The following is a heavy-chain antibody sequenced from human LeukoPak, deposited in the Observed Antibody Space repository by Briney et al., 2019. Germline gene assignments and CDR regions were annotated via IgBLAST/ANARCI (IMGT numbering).Heavy chain of an antibody. CDR3: ARDRADSSGYYYRFDY. CDR1: GGTFSSYA. Sequence: GSSVKVSCKASGGTFSSYAISWARQAPGQGLEWMGGIIPIFGTANYAQKFQGRVTITTDESTSTAYMELSSLRSEDTAVYYCARDRADSSGYYYRFDYWGQGTLVTVSS. CDR2: IIPIFGTA. V-gene: IGHV1-69*05. D-gene: IGHD3-22*01. J-gene: IGHJ4*02.